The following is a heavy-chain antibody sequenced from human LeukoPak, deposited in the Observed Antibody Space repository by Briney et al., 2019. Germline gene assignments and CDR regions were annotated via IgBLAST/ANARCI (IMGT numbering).Heavy chain of an antibody. D-gene: IGHD2-2*01. Sequence: SETLSLTCTVSGGSISSGGYYWSWIRQHPGKGLEWIGYIYYSGSTYYNPSLKSRVTISVDTSKNQFSLKLSSVTAADTAVYYCASICSRTSCYPYWGQGTLVTVSS. V-gene: IGHV4-31*03. CDR1: GGSISSGGYY. J-gene: IGHJ4*02. CDR3: ASICSRTSCYPY. CDR2: IYYSGST.